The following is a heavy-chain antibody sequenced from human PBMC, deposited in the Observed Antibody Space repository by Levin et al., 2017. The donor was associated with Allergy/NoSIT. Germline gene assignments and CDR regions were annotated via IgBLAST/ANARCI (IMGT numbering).Heavy chain of an antibody. V-gene: IGHV3-66*01. J-gene: IGHJ4*02. D-gene: IGHD3-3*01. Sequence: PGGSLRLSCAASGFTVSSNYMSWVRQAPGKGLEWVSVIYSGGSTYYADSVKGRFTISRDNSKNTLYLQMNSLRAEDTAVYYCARESIRFLEWLSNWGQGTLVTVSS. CDR2: IYSGGST. CDR3: ARESIRFLEWLSN. CDR1: GFTVSSNY.